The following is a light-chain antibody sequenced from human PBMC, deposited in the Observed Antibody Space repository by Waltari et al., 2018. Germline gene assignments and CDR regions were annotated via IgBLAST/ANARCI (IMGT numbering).Light chain of an antibody. CDR2: YAV. CDR3: QQYNNTAQT. CDR1: QDINNY. V-gene: IGKV1-33*01. Sequence: DIKMTQSQSFLSASVGDRVMITRRASQDINNYLSWYQLKPGKAPKPLIYYAVSLETGVPSRFSGSRSGRDYTLTISSLQPEDIATYYCQQYNNTAQTFGQGTKVEIK. J-gene: IGKJ1*01.